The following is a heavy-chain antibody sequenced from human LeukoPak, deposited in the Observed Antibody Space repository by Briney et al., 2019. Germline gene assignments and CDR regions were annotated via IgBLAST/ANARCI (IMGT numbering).Heavy chain of an antibody. J-gene: IGHJ4*02. D-gene: IGHD1-7*01. CDR2: ISYDGSNK. CDR3: ARDFVTGTTDSDY. V-gene: IGHV3-30-3*01. Sequence: GGSLRLSCAASGFTFSSYAMPWVRQAPGKGLEWVAVISYDGSNKYYADSVKGRFTISRDNSKNTLYLQMNSLRAEDTAVYYCARDFVTGTTDSDYWGQGTLVTVSS. CDR1: GFTFSSYA.